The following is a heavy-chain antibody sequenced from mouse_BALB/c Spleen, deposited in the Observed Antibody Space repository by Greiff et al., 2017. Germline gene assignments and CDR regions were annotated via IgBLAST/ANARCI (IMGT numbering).Heavy chain of an antibody. J-gene: IGHJ2*01. D-gene: IGHD1-1*01. V-gene: IGHV5-4*02. CDR2: ISDGGSYT. CDR1: GFTFSDYY. CDR3: AREGMSYGSSYFDY. Sequence: EVQVVESGGGLVKPGGSLKLSCAASGFTFSDYYMYWVRQTPEKRLEWVATISDGGSYTYYPDSVKGRFTISRDNAKNNLYLQMSSLKSEDTAMYYCAREGMSYGSSYFDYWGQGTTLTVSS.